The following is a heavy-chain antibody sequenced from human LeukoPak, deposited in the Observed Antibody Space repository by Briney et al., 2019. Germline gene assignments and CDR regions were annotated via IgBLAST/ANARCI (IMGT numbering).Heavy chain of an antibody. CDR2: TRNKANSYIT. CDR3: ARAFYDSSGYTLDY. V-gene: IGHV3-72*01. Sequence: PGGSLRLSCAASGFTFSDHYMDWVRQAPGKGLEWVGRTRNKANSYITEYAASVKGRFTISRDDSKNSLYLQMNSLKTEDTAVYYCARAFYDSSGYTLDYWGQGTLVTVSS. D-gene: IGHD3-22*01. J-gene: IGHJ4*02. CDR1: GFTFSDHY.